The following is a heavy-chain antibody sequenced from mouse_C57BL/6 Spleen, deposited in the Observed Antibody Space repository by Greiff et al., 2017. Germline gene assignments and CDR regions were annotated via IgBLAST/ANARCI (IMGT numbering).Heavy chain of an antibody. CDR3: TTSGSSSFAY. Sequence: VQLKQSGAELVRPGASVKLSCTASGFNIKDDYMHWVKQRPEQGLEWIGWIDPENGDTEYASKFQGKATITADTSSNTAYLQLSSLTSEDTAVYYCTTSGSSSFAYWGQGTLVTVSA. CDR1: GFNIKDDY. J-gene: IGHJ3*01. CDR2: IDPENGDT. D-gene: IGHD1-1*01. V-gene: IGHV14-4*01.